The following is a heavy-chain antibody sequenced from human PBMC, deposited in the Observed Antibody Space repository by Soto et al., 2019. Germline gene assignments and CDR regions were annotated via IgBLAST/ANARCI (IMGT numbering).Heavy chain of an antibody. D-gene: IGHD2-8*01. J-gene: IGHJ4*02. CDR1: GFTFSSYA. CDR3: TRGWSQADY. CDR2: ITASGDNT. V-gene: IGHV3-23*01. Sequence: VQVLESGGGLVQPGGSLRLSCAASGFTFSSYAMAWVRQAPGKGLEWVSAITASGDNTYYADSVKGRFTISRDKSNSTLYLQMNSLRAEDAAVYYYTRGWSQADYWGQGTLVTVSS.